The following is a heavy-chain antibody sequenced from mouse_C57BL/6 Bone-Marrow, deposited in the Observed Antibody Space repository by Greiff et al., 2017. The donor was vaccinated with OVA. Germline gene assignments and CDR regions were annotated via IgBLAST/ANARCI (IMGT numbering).Heavy chain of an antibody. J-gene: IGHJ3*01. CDR1: GYTFTSYW. V-gene: IGHV1-61*01. D-gene: IGHD3-2*02. CDR3: ARSRQLRLEGFAY. Sequence: QVQLQQPGAELVRPGSSVKLSCKASGYTFTSYWMDWVKQRPGQGLEWIGNIYPSDSETHYNQKFKDKATLTVDKSSSTAYMQLSSLTSEDSAVYYCARSRQLRLEGFAYWGQGTLVTVSA. CDR2: IYPSDSET.